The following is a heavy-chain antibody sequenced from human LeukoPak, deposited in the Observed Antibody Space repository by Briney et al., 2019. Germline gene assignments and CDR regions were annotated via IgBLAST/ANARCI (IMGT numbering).Heavy chain of an antibody. CDR1: GYTLTELS. CDR2: FDPEDGET. D-gene: IGHD4-17*01. J-gene: IGHJ6*03. V-gene: IGHV1-24*01. Sequence: ASVKVSCKVSGYTLTELSMHWVRQAPGKGLEWMGGFDPEDGETIYAQKFQGRVTMTEDTSTDTAYMELSSLRSEDTAVYYCATATVTTSNYYYYYYMDVWGKGTTVTVSS. CDR3: ATATVTTSNYYYYYYMDV.